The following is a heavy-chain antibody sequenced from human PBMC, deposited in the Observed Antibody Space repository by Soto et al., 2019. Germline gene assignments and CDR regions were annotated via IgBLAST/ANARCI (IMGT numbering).Heavy chain of an antibody. CDR3: ARVRGLYNSGRSQLDS. D-gene: IGHD1-1*01. J-gene: IGHJ4*02. Sequence: QVQLVQSGAEVKKPGSSVRVSCKTSGDSFSKYTVNWVRQAPRQGLERMGGFIPRFGTTNFAPTLQGRVTSTADESMNTVYMELSSLRSEDTALYYCARVRGLYNSGRSQLDSWGQGTMVTVS. CDR1: GDSFSKYT. CDR2: FIPRFGTT. V-gene: IGHV1-69*01.